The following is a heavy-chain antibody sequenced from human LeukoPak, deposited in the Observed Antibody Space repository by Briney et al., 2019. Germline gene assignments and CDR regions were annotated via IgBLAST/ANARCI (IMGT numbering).Heavy chain of an antibody. CDR3: AAEFSPVAGTDAFDI. J-gene: IGHJ3*02. CDR2: INPNSGGT. Sequence: ASVKVSCKASGYTFTGYYMHWVRQAPGQGLEWMGWINPNSGGTNYAQKFQGRVTMTRDMSTSTAYMELSSLRSEDTAVYYCAAEFSPVAGTDAFDIWGQGTMVTVSS. D-gene: IGHD6-19*01. CDR1: GYTFTGYY. V-gene: IGHV1-2*02.